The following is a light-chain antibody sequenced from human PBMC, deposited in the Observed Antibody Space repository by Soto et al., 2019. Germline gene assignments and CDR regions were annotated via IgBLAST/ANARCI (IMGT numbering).Light chain of an antibody. CDR1: SSDVGSYNL. CDR2: EGS. V-gene: IGLV2-23*03. Sequence: QSLLTQPASVSGSPGQSITISCTGTSSDVGSYNLVSWYQQHPGKAPKLMIYEGSKRPSGVSNRFSGSKSGNTASLTISGLQAEDEADYYCCSYARLSTFVFGIGTKVTVL. J-gene: IGLJ1*01. CDR3: CSYARLSTFV.